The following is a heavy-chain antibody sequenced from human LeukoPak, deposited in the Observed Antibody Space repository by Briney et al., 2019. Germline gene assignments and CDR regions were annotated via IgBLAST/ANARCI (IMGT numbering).Heavy chain of an antibody. Sequence: PSETLSLTCAVYGGSFSGYYWSWIRQPPGKGLEWIGEINHSGSTNYNPSLKSRVTISVDTSKNQFSLKLSSVTAADTAVYYCARSADTAMVHFDYWGQGTLVTVSS. CDR1: GGSFSGYY. V-gene: IGHV4-34*01. CDR2: INHSGST. CDR3: ARSADTAMVHFDY. D-gene: IGHD5-18*01. J-gene: IGHJ4*02.